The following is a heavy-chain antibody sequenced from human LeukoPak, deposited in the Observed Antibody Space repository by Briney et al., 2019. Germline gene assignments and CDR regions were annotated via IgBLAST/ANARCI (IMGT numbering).Heavy chain of an antibody. Sequence: SETLSLTCTVSGGSISSYYWSWIRQPPGKGLEWIGYIYYSGSTNYNPSLKSRVTISVDTSKNQFSLKLSSVTAADTAVYYCARLATTVTTNWFFDLWGRGTLVTVSS. V-gene: IGHV4-59*08. CDR3: ARLATTVTTNWFFDL. CDR1: GGSISSYY. CDR2: IYYSGST. D-gene: IGHD4-17*01. J-gene: IGHJ2*01.